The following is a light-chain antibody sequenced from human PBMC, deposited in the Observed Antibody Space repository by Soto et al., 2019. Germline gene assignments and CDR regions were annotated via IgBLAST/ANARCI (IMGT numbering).Light chain of an antibody. Sequence: EIVLTQSPGTLSLSPGERATISCRAGESVIKYLAWYQQKPGQAPRLLIHGASSRATGIPDRFSGSGSGTDFTLTINRLEPEDFAVYYCKQYSSSPPITFGQGTRLEI. CDR3: KQYSSSPPIT. J-gene: IGKJ5*01. CDR1: ESVIKY. V-gene: IGKV3-20*01. CDR2: GAS.